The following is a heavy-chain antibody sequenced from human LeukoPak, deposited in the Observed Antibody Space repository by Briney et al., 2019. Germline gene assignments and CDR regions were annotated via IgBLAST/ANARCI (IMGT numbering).Heavy chain of an antibody. Sequence: GASVKVSCKAPGYTFTSYDINWVRQATGQGLEWMGWMNPNSGNTGYAQKFQGRVTITRNTSISTAYMELSSLRSEDTAVYYCARGNYDFWSEVGFVWFDPWGQGTLVTVSS. CDR3: ARGNYDFWSEVGFVWFDP. J-gene: IGHJ5*02. CDR1: GYTFTSYD. V-gene: IGHV1-8*03. CDR2: MNPNSGNT. D-gene: IGHD3-3*01.